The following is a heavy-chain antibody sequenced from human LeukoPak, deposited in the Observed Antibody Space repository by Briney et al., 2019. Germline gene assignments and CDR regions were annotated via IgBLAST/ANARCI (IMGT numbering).Heavy chain of an antibody. CDR1: GGSISSGGYY. CDR2: IYYSGST. J-gene: IGHJ4*02. Sequence: SETLSLTCTVSGGSISSGGYYWSWIRQHPGKGLEWIGYIYYSGSTYYNPSLKSRVTISVDTSKNQFSLKLGSVTAADTAVYYCARVADIVVVPASHFDYWGQGTLVTVSS. V-gene: IGHV4-31*03. D-gene: IGHD2-2*01. CDR3: ARVADIVVVPASHFDY.